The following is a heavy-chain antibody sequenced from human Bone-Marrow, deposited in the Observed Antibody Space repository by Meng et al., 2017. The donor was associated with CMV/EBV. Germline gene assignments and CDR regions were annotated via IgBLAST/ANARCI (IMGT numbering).Heavy chain of an antibody. CDR3: ARDQLWSSVTFDNYGMDV. V-gene: IGHV1-69*05. J-gene: IGHJ6*02. Sequence: SVKVSCKASGYTFTSYGISWVRQAPGQGLEWMGGIIPIFGTANYAQKFEGRVTITTNESTSTAYRELSRLRSEDTAVYYCARDQLWSSVTFDNYGMDVWGQGTTVTVPS. CDR1: GYTFTSYG. D-gene: IGHD5-18*01. CDR2: IIPIFGTA.